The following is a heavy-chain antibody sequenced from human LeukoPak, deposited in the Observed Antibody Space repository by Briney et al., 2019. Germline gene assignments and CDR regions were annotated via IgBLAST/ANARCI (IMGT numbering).Heavy chain of an antibody. Sequence: ASVKVSCKASGYTFTGYYMHWVRQAPGQGLEWMGWINPNSGGTNYAQKLQGRVTMTTDTSTSTAYMELRSLRSDDTAVYYCARGITGTPKIFDYWGQGTLVTVSS. CDR3: ARGITGTPKIFDY. V-gene: IGHV1-2*02. J-gene: IGHJ4*02. CDR1: GYTFTGYY. D-gene: IGHD1-20*01. CDR2: INPNSGGT.